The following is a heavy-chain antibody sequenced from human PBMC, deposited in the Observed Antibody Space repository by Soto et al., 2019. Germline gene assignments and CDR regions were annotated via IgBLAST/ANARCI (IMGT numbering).Heavy chain of an antibody. J-gene: IGHJ5*01. D-gene: IGHD3-9*01. Sequence: HPGGSLRLSCAASGFTFSSYAMTWVRQAPGKGLEWVSGISGSGATTSYADSVKGRFTVSRDNSKNTLYLQMNSLRVEDTAVYHCAKLRYFDWSAYNWFEYWGQGNPVTVSS. V-gene: IGHV3-23*01. CDR2: ISGSGATT. CDR3: AKLRYFDWSAYNWFEY. CDR1: GFTFSSYA.